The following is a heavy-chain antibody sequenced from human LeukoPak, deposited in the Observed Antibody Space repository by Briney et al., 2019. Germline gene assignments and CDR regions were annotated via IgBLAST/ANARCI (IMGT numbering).Heavy chain of an antibody. J-gene: IGHJ3*02. CDR3: ARVGATDAFDI. CDR2: FDPEDGET. CDR1: GYTLTELS. D-gene: IGHD1-26*01. V-gene: IGHV1-24*01. Sequence: ASVKVSCKVSGYTLTELSMHWVRQTPGKGLEWMGSFDPEDGETIYAQKFQGRVTITADESTSTAYMELSSLRSEDTAVYYCARVGATDAFDIWGQGTMVTVSS.